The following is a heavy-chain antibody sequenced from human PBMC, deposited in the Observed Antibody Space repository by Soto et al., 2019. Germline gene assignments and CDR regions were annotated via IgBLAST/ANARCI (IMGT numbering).Heavy chain of an antibody. J-gene: IGHJ4*02. V-gene: IGHV3-15*01. CDR2: IKGKPDGGKT. D-gene: IGHD6-19*01. Sequence: AGGSLRLSCEASGFTLSDAPMTWVRQAPGKGLEWVGRIKGKPDGGKTYYAAPVKGRFTISRDDSRNRLYLQMDGLKTEDTAVYYCFLQWTRDFDHWGQGTLVTVSS. CDR1: GFTLSDAP. CDR3: FLQWTRDFDH.